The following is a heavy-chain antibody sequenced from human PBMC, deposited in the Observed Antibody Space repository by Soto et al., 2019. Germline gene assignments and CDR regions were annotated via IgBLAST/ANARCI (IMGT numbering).Heavy chain of an antibody. J-gene: IGHJ5*02. CDR1: GFSFSSHS. Sequence: QSGGSLRLSCAASGFSFSSHSFNWVRQAPGQGLEWVAYISSRSSLILYADSVRGRFVISRDNALNSLYLQMNSPRDEDTAIYYCQRERGEYDSGWYIDRWGQATPVTVSS. D-gene: IGHD6-19*01. V-gene: IGHV3-48*02. CDR2: ISSRSSLI. CDR3: QRERGEYDSGWYIDR.